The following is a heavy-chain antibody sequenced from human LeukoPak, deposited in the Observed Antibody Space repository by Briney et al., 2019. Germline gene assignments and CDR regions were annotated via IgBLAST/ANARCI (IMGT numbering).Heavy chain of an antibody. CDR3: AKDRGGSSELGDAFDV. CDR2: ISYSSGSI. J-gene: IGHJ3*01. CDR1: GFTFDEYA. Sequence: GRSLRLSCAASGFTFDEYAMHWVRQAPGKGLEWVSGISYSSGSIGYVDSVKGRFTISRDNAKNSLYLQMNSLRVEDTALYYCAKDRGGSSELGDAFDVWGQGTMVRVSS. D-gene: IGHD1-26*01. V-gene: IGHV3-9*01.